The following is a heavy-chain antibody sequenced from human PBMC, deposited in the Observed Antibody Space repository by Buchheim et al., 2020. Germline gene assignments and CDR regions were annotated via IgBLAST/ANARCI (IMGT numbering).Heavy chain of an antibody. V-gene: IGHV3-30*18. D-gene: IGHD1-1*01. J-gene: IGHJ6*02. CDR3: AKAPGDYYYGMDV. CDR1: GFTFSSYG. CDR2: ISYDGSNK. Sequence: QVQLVESGGGVVQPGRSLRLSCAASGFTFSSYGMHWVRQAPGKGLEWVAVISYDGSNKYYADSVKGRFTISRDNSKNTLYLQMNSLRAEDTAVYYCAKAPGDYYYGMDVWGQGTT.